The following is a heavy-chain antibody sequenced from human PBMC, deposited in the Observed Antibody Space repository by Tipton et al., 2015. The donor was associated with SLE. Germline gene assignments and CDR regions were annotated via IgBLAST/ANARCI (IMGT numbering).Heavy chain of an antibody. V-gene: IGHV4-4*02. D-gene: IGHD6-6*01. Sequence: TLSLTCAVSGGSISSSNWWSWVRQPPGKGLEWIGEIYHSGSTNYNPSLKSRVTISVAKSKNQFSLKLGSVTAADTAVYYCARVWRQLANYFDYWGQGTLVTVSS. J-gene: IGHJ4*02. CDR3: ARVWRQLANYFDY. CDR1: GGSISSSNW. CDR2: IYHSGST.